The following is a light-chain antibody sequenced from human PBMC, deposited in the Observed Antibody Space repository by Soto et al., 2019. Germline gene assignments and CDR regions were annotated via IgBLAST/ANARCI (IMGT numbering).Light chain of an antibody. J-gene: IGLJ1*01. CDR3: SSYSTSSTWV. Sequence: QSVLTQPASVSESPGQSITISCTGTSSHVGVYNYVSWYQQHPGKAPKLMISEVSNRPSGVSNRFSGSKSGNTASLTISGLQADDEADYYCSSYSTSSTWVFGTGTKLTVL. V-gene: IGLV2-14*01. CDR2: EVS. CDR1: SSHVGVYNY.